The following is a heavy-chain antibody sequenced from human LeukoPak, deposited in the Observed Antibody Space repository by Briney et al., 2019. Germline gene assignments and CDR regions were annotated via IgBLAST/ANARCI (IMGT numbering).Heavy chain of an antibody. CDR1: GYTFTCYY. CDR3: ATHSPEWRYSGYYNYYYIDV. D-gene: IGHD5-12*01. CDR2: FDPKDGET. Sequence: GASVKVSCKASGYTFTCYYMHWVRQAPGKGREWMGSFDPKDGETIYAQKFQGRVTMTEDTSTDTAYMELSSLRSEDTAVYYCATHSPEWRYSGYYNYYYIDVWGKGTTVTVSS. V-gene: IGHV1-24*01. J-gene: IGHJ6*03.